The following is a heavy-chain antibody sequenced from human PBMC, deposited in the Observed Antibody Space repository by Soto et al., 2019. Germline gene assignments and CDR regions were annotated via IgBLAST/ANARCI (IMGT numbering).Heavy chain of an antibody. D-gene: IGHD3-3*01. CDR1: VFTFSSYG. V-gene: IGHV3-30*18. CDR3: AKDVERYDFWSGYTNGPVY. J-gene: IGHJ4*02. CDR2: ISCDGSNK. Sequence: GGSLSLSCAASVFTFSSYGMNWVRQALGKGSAGVAVISCDGSNKYSADSVKGQSTISRDNPKNTLYLQMNSLRAEDTAVYYCAKDVERYDFWSGYTNGPVYWGQGTLVTVS.